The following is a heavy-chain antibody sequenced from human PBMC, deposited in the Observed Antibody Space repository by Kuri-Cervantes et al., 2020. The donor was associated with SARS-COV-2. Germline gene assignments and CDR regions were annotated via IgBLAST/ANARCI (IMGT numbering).Heavy chain of an antibody. CDR2: INHSGSA. Sequence: GSLRLSCALYGWSFSGFYWSWIRQTPGKGLEWIGEINHSGSANYNPSLKSRVTISVDTSKNQFSLKLSSVTAADTAVYYCARASTTIYGVLIMLFSSNAFAIWGQGTLVTVSS. J-gene: IGHJ3*02. V-gene: IGHV4-34*01. CDR1: GWSFSGFY. D-gene: IGHD3-3*01. CDR3: ARASTTIYGVLIMLFSSNAFAI.